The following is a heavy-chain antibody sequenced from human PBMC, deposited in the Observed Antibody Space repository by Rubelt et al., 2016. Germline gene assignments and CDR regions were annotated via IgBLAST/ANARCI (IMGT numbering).Heavy chain of an antibody. J-gene: IGHJ6*02. CDR3: ARGPPDIVVVPAAIDYGMDV. CDR2: ISYDGSNK. Sequence: GGGVVLPGRSLRLSCAASGFTFSSYALHWVRQAPGKGLEWVAVISYDGSNKYYADSVKGRFTIYRDNSKNTLYLQMNSLRAEDTAVYYCARGPPDIVVVPAAIDYGMDVWGQGTTVTVSS. V-gene: IGHV3-30*04. D-gene: IGHD2-2*01. CDR1: GFTFSSYA.